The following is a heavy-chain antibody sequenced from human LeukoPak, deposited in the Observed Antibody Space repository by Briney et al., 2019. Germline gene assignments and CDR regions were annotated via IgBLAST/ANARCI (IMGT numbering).Heavy chain of an antibody. CDR2: VLFDGSNK. CDR1: GFFFSSYP. CDR3: ATSSRQVGDAFDI. Sequence: PGTSLRLSCAASGFFFSSYPLYWVRQAPGKGLGWVAGVLFDGSNKNYGDSVKGRFTISRDNSQNMMYLQMNSLEFDDTAVYYCATSSRQVGDAFDIWGQGAMVTVAS. J-gene: IGHJ3*02. V-gene: IGHV3-30*04.